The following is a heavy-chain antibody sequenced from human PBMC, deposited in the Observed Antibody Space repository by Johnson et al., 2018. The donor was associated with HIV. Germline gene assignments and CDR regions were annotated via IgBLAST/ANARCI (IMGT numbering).Heavy chain of an antibody. CDR2: ISYDGTNK. Sequence: QVQLVESGGGVVQPGRSLRLSCAASGFTFSTYGMHWVRQAPGTGLEWVAVISYDGTNKYFTDSVRGRFTISRDNSRNTLFLQMNSLRAEDTAMYFCVRRFYDSSAFDVWGQGTLVTVSS. D-gene: IGHD3-22*01. CDR1: GFTFSTYG. CDR3: VRRFYDSSAFDV. V-gene: IGHV3-30*19. J-gene: IGHJ3*01.